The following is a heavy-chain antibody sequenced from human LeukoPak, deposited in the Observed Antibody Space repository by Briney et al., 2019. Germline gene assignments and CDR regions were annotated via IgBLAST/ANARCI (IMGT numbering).Heavy chain of an antibody. Sequence: SVKVSCKASGGTFSSYAISWVRQAPGQGLEWMGGIIPIFGTANYAQKFQGGVTITADESTSTAYMELSSLRSEDTAVYYCARDLGYSSSSAFFDYWGQGTLVTVSS. CDR1: GGTFSSYA. V-gene: IGHV1-69*13. J-gene: IGHJ4*02. D-gene: IGHD6-6*01. CDR2: IIPIFGTA. CDR3: ARDLGYSSSSAFFDY.